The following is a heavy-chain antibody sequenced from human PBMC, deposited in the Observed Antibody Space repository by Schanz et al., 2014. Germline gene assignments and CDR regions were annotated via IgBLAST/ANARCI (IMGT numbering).Heavy chain of an antibody. V-gene: IGHV3-64*01. CDR2: LSANGDST. CDR1: GFTLSNYA. J-gene: IGHJ4*02. Sequence: EVQLVESGGGLVQPGGSLRLSCAAPGFTLSNYAMHWVRQTPDKGLEWVSGLSANGDSTFYSSSVKGRFTISRDISKNTRYLQMGSLRAEDVAVYYCARKSLVSAQYDSWGQGTLVTVSS. D-gene: IGHD2-21*01. CDR3: ARKSLVSAQYDS.